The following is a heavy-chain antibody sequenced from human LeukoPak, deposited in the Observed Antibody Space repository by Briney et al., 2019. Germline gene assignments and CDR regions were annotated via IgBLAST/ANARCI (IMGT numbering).Heavy chain of an antibody. J-gene: IGHJ4*02. D-gene: IGHD3-9*01. CDR2: INLNSGGT. Sequence: ASVKVSCKASGYTFTGYYMHWVRQAPEQGLEWMGWINLNSGGTNDAQKFQDRGTMTRDTSISTAYMELSRLRSDDTAVYYCARSPDILTGENFDYWGQGTLVTVSS. V-gene: IGHV1-2*02. CDR3: ARSPDILTGENFDY. CDR1: GYTFTGYY.